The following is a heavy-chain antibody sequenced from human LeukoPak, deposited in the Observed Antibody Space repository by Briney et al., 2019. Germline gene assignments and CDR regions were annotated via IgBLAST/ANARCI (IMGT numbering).Heavy chain of an antibody. Sequence: GGSLRLSCAASGFTFSSYGMHWVRQAPGKGLEWVAVISYDGSNKYYADSVKGRFTISRDNSKNTLYLQMNSLRAEDTAVYYCARAVAGTHWFDPWGQGTLVTVSS. V-gene: IGHV3-30*03. J-gene: IGHJ5*02. CDR3: ARAVAGTHWFDP. D-gene: IGHD6-19*01. CDR1: GFTFSSYG. CDR2: ISYDGSNK.